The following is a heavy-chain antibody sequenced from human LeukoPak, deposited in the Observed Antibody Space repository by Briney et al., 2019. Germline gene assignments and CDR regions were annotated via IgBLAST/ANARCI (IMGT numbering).Heavy chain of an antibody. V-gene: IGHV3-48*01. CDR2: ISSSSSAI. CDR3: AREYSSTSGRAFDI. J-gene: IGHJ3*02. D-gene: IGHD6-6*01. CDR1: GFTSSSYS. Sequence: GGSLRLSCAVSGFTSSSYSMNWVRQAPGKGLEWVSYISSSSSAIYYADSVKGRFTISRDNAKNSLFLQMNSLRADDTAVYYCAREYSSTSGRAFDIWGQGTMVTVSS.